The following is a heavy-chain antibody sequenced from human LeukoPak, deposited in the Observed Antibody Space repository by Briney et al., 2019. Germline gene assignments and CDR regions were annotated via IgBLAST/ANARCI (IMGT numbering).Heavy chain of an antibody. Sequence: GGSLRLSCAASGFTLRRFWMSWVRQAPGKGVEWVANIKQDGSEKYYVDSVKGRFTISRDNAKNSLYLQMNSLRAEDTAVFYCARDGTYTDYDPDFDIWGQGTLVTVSS. J-gene: IGHJ4*02. V-gene: IGHV3-7*04. CDR2: IKQDGSEK. CDR3: ARDGTYTDYDPDFDI. D-gene: IGHD5-12*01. CDR1: GFTLRRFW.